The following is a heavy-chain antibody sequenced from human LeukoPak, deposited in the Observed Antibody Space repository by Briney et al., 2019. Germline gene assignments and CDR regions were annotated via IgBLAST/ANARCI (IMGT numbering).Heavy chain of an antibody. CDR3: ARHTTNYDFWSGYHPNWFDP. J-gene: IGHJ5*02. CDR2: IRYSGST. V-gene: IGHV4-39*01. CDR1: GGSISSSSYY. Sequence: SETLSLTCTVSGGSISSSSYYWGWIRQPPGKGLEWIGSIRYSGSTYYNPSLKSRVTISVDTSKNQFSLKLSSVTAADTAVYYCARHTTNYDFWSGYHPNWFDPWGQGTLVTVSS. D-gene: IGHD3-3*01.